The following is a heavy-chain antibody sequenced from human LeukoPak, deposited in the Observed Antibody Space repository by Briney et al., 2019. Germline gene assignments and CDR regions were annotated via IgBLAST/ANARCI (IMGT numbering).Heavy chain of an antibody. J-gene: IGHJ4*02. CDR3: VSQEVVPH. CDR2: VKEDGTTE. Sequence: GGSLRLSCAASGFSFTNYWMSWVRQAPGKGLEWVANVKEDGTTEQYVDSVKGRFTISRDNAKNSLYLQMDSLRAEDTAVYYCVSQEVVPHWGQGTLVSVSS. D-gene: IGHD2-15*01. CDR1: GFSFTNYW. V-gene: IGHV3-7*01.